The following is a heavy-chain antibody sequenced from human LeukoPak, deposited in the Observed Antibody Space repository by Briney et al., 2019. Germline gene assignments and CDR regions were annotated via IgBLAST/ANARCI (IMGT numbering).Heavy chain of an antibody. CDR1: GGTFSSYA. D-gene: IGHD6-13*01. CDR3: ATISAAPGITEYFQH. V-gene: IGHV1-69*05. CDR2: IIPIFGTA. J-gene: IGHJ1*01. Sequence: SVKVSCKASGGTFSSYAISWVRQAPGQGLEWMGGIIPIFGTANYAQQYQSRVNISTDESPSTAYMELSSLRYEDTAVYYCATISAAPGITEYFQHWGQGTLVTVSS.